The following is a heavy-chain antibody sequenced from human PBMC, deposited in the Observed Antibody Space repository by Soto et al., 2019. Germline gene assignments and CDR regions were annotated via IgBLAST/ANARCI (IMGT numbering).Heavy chain of an antibody. D-gene: IGHD2-15*01. CDR2: IYYSGST. CDR1: GGSISSYY. Sequence: SETLSLTCTVSGGSISSYYWSWIRQPPGKGLEWIGYIYYSGSTNYNPSLKSRVTISVDTSKNQFSLKLSSVTAADTAVYYCARDQLGSGGPDYWGQGTLVTVSS. V-gene: IGHV4-59*01. J-gene: IGHJ4*02. CDR3: ARDQLGSGGPDY.